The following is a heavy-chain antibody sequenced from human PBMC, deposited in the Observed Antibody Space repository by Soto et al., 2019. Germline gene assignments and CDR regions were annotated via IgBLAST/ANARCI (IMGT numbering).Heavy chain of an antibody. J-gene: IGHJ6*02. CDR3: ARDFYCSGGSCYPEGYYYGMDV. D-gene: IGHD2-15*01. V-gene: IGHV5-10-1*01. Sequence: GESLKISCKGSGYSFTSYWISWVRQMPGKGLEWMGRIDPSDSYTNYSPSFQGHVTISADKSISTAYLQWSSLKASDTAMYYCARDFYCSGGSCYPEGYYYGMDVWGQGTTVTISS. CDR1: GYSFTSYW. CDR2: IDPSDSYT.